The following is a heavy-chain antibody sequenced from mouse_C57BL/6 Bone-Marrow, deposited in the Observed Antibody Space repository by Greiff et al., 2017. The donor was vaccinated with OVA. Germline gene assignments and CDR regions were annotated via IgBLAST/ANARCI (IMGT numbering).Heavy chain of an antibody. V-gene: IGHV5-4*01. CDR3: ARDPYPWYYFDD. Sequence: EVQRVESGGGLVKPGGSLKLSCAASGFTFSSYAMSWVRQTPEKRLEWVATISDGGSYTYYPDNVKGRFTISRDNAKNNLYLQMSHLKSEDTAMYYCARDPYPWYYFDDWGQGTTLTVSS. CDR2: ISDGGSYT. CDR1: GFTFSSYA. J-gene: IGHJ2*01. D-gene: IGHD6-5*01.